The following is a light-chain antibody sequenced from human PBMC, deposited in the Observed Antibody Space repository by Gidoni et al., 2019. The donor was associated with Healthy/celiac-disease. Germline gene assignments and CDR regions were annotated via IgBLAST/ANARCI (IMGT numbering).Light chain of an antibody. CDR3: QQYNSYSCS. Sequence: DIQMTQSPSTLSASLGDRVTITCRASQSIRSWLAWYQQKPGKAPKLLIYKASSLESGVPSRFSGSGSGTEFTLTISSLQPDDFAAYYCQQYNSYSCSFGQGTKLEIK. CDR2: KAS. V-gene: IGKV1-5*03. CDR1: QSIRSW. J-gene: IGKJ2*04.